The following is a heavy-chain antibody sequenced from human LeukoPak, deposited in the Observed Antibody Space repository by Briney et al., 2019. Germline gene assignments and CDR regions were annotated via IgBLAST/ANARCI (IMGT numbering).Heavy chain of an antibody. J-gene: IGHJ4*02. CDR1: GFIFSNYT. Sequence: GGSLRLSCAASGFIFSNYTMSWVRQAPGKGLEWVSGISGSGGSTVYADSVKGRFTISRDNSKNTLYLQMNSLRAEDTAVYYCAKDSVTGVDYWGQGTLVTVSS. V-gene: IGHV3-23*01. CDR3: AKDSVTGVDY. CDR2: ISGSGGST. D-gene: IGHD1-14*01.